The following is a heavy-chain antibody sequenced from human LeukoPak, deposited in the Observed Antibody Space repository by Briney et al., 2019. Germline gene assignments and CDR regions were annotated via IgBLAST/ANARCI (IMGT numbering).Heavy chain of an antibody. CDR3: AKIFHTDGYYLGEHLFDA. Sequence: GGSLRLSCAGSGFTFTKFAMTWVRQAPGKGPEWLSAISGSGGSTTDADSVKGRFTTSRDNSKSTLYLQMNSLRAEDTAIYYCAKIFHTDGYYLGEHLFDAWGQGTLVTVSS. J-gene: IGHJ5*02. CDR1: GFTFTKFA. D-gene: IGHD3-22*01. CDR2: ISGSGGST. V-gene: IGHV3-23*01.